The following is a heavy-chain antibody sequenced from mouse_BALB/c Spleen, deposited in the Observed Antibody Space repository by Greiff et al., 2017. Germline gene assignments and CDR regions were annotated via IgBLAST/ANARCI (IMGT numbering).Heavy chain of an antibody. Sequence: VQLQQSGAELVRPGASVTLSCKASGYTFTDYEMHWVKQTPVHGLEWIGAIDPETGGTAYNQKFKGKATLTADKSSSTAYMELRSLTSEDSAVYYCTSRRKSGNYYYYAMDYWGQGTSVTVSS. CDR1: GYTFTDYE. J-gene: IGHJ4*01. CDR2: IDPETGGT. V-gene: IGHV1-15*01. CDR3: TSRRKSGNYYYYAMDY. D-gene: IGHD2-10*02.